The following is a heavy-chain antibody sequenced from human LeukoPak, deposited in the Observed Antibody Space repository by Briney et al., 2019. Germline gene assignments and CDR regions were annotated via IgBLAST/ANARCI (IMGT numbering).Heavy chain of an antibody. CDR1: GGTFSSYA. CDR2: INTNTGNP. CDR3: ARVAYCGGDCYWAQIDY. D-gene: IGHD2-21*02. Sequence: ASVKVSCKASGGTFSSYAINWVRQAPGQGLEWMGGINTNTGNPTYAQGFTGRFVFSLDTSVSTAYLQISSLKAEDTAVYYCARVAYCGGDCYWAQIDYWGQGTLVTVSS. J-gene: IGHJ4*02. V-gene: IGHV7-4-1*02.